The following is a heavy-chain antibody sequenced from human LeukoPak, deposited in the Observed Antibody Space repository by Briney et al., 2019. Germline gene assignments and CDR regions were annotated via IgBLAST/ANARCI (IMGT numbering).Heavy chain of an antibody. CDR1: GYSISSGYF. Sequence: PSETLSLTCTVSGYSISSGYFWGWIRQPPGKGLEWIGDYHVGTTDYNPSLKSRVTISVDRSKNQMSLKLSSVTAADTAVYYCARCLGFLIGSSWYPDAFDIWGQGTMVTVSS. CDR2: DYHVGTT. V-gene: IGHV4-38-2*02. CDR3: ARCLGFLIGSSWYPDAFDI. J-gene: IGHJ3*02. D-gene: IGHD6-13*01.